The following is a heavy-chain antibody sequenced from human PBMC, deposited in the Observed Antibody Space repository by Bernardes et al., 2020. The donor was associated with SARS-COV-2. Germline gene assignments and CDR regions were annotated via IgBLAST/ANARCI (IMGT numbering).Heavy chain of an antibody. D-gene: IGHD2-2*01. J-gene: IGHJ3*02. CDR2: INFNSGGT. Sequence: VKVSCQASGYTFTGYFLHWVRQAPGQGLEWMGWINFNSGGTNYAQKFQGRVTMTRDTSISTVYMELNRLTSDDTAVFYCARDRNGGYARNIGGQGTMVTVSS. V-gene: IGHV1-2*02. CDR1: GYTFTGYF. CDR3: ARDRNGGYARNI.